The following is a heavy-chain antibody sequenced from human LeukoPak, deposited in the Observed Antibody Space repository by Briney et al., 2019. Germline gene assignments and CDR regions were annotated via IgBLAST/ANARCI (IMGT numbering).Heavy chain of an antibody. CDR3: ARENTYYYDSSGYPV. D-gene: IGHD3-22*01. J-gene: IGHJ6*02. Sequence: GGSLRLSCAASGFTFSSYSMNWVRQAPGKGLEWVSSISSSSSYIYYADSVKGRFTISRDNAKNSLYLQMNSLRAEDTAVYYCARENTYYYDSSGYPVWGQGTTVTVSS. CDR2: ISSSSSYI. V-gene: IGHV3-21*01. CDR1: GFTFSSYS.